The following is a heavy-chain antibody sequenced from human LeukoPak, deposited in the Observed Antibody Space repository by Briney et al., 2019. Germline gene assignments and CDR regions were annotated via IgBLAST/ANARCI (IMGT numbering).Heavy chain of an antibody. J-gene: IGHJ3*02. V-gene: IGHV4-39*07. Sequence: PSETLSLTCTVSGGSISSSSYYWGWIRQPPGKGLERIGSIYYSGSTYYNPSLKSRVTISVDTSKNQFSLKLSSVTAADTAVYYCARDPRYSSGWYTSGDAFDIWGQGTMVTVSS. CDR1: GGSISSSSYY. CDR3: ARDPRYSSGWYTSGDAFDI. CDR2: IYYSGST. D-gene: IGHD6-19*01.